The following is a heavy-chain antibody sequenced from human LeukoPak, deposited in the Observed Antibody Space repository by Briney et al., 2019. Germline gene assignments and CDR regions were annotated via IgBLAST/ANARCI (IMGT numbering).Heavy chain of an antibody. CDR1: GYSFTSYW. CDR2: IYPGDSDT. Sequence: GASVKISCKGSGYSFTSYWIGWVRQMPGKGLEWMGIIYPGDSDTRYSPSFQGQVTISADKSISTAYLQWSSLKASDTAMYYCAREGGSYWWNFDYWGQGTLVTVSS. CDR3: AREGGSYWWNFDY. D-gene: IGHD1-26*01. J-gene: IGHJ4*02. V-gene: IGHV5-51*01.